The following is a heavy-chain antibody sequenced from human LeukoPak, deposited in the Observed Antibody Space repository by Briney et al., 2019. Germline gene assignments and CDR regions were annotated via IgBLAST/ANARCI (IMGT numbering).Heavy chain of an antibody. J-gene: IGHJ5*02. Sequence: GESLKISCKGSGYSFTSYWMGWVRQMPGKGLEWMGIIYPGDSDTRYSPSFQGQVTISADKSISTAYLQWSSLKASDTAMYYCARSPGAAAGRNWFDPWGQGTLVTVSS. CDR1: GYSFTSYW. D-gene: IGHD6-13*01. CDR3: ARSPGAAAGRNWFDP. V-gene: IGHV5-51*01. CDR2: IYPGDSDT.